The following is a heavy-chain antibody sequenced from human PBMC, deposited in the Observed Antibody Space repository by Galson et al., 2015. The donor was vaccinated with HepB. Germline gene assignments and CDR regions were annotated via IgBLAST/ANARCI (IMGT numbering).Heavy chain of an antibody. CDR3: EREGYGDYGICYAMDV. J-gene: IGHJ6*02. CDR1: GFTFSSYW. D-gene: IGHD4-17*01. V-gene: IGHV3-74*03. CDR2: IKSDGSST. Sequence: SLRLSCAASGFTFSSYWMHWVRQAPGKGLVWVSRIKSDGSSTMYADSAKGRFTISRDNAKNTVYLQMNSLRADDTAVYYCEREGYGDYGICYAMDVWGQGTTVTVSS.